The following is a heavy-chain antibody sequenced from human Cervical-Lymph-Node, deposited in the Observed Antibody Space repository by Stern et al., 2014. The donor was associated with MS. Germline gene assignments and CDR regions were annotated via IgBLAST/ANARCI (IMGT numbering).Heavy chain of an antibody. CDR2: IYPGDSES. V-gene: IGHV5-51*01. D-gene: IGHD1-14*01. J-gene: IGHJ4*02. CDR3: ARQTTAWASDV. CDR1: GYKFSIYW. Sequence: EVQLVESGAELIRPGESLKISCKGSGYKFSIYWIAWVRQVPGKGLEWMGIIYPGDSESRYSPSFQGQVTMSADKSTSTAYLQWSSLNASDPAMYFCARQTTAWASDVWGQGTLVTVSS.